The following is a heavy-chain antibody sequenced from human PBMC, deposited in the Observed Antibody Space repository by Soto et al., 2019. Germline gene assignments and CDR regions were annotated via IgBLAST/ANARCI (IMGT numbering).Heavy chain of an antibody. Sequence: QVQLQQWGAGLLKPSETLSLTCAVYGGSFSGYSWSWLRQPPGKGLEWIGEINHSGSTNYNPSLKSRVTISVDTSKNQFSLKLSSVTAADTAVYYCARNPIPFSSGWYYSPYYFDYWGQGTLVTVSS. CDR1: GGSFSGYS. V-gene: IGHV4-34*01. J-gene: IGHJ4*02. D-gene: IGHD6-19*01. CDR3: ARNPIPFSSGWYYSPYYFDY. CDR2: INHSGST.